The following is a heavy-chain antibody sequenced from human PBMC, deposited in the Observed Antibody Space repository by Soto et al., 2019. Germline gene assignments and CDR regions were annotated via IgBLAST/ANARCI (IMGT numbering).Heavy chain of an antibody. CDR3: AKDFRSSSGWYFDY. CDR1: GFTFSTYN. J-gene: IGHJ4*02. V-gene: IGHV3-23*01. CDR2: ISDSGGNT. Sequence: GGSLRLSCAASGFTFSTYNMNWVRQAPGKGLEWVSGISDSGGNTYYADSVKGRFTISRDNSKNTLYLQMNSLRAEDTAVYYCAKDFRSSSGWYFDYWGQGTLVTVSS. D-gene: IGHD6-19*01.